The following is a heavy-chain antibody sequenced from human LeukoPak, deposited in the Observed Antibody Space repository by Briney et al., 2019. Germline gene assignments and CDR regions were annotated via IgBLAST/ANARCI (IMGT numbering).Heavy chain of an antibody. CDR3: SRENWNYDVGDYYYYYMDV. J-gene: IGHJ6*03. V-gene: IGHV3-11*04. D-gene: IGHD1-7*01. CDR1: GFTFSDYY. CDR2: ISSSGSTI. Sequence: GGSLRLSCAASGFTFSDYYMSWIRQAPGKGLEWVSYISSSGSTIYYADSVKGGFTISRDNAKNSLYLQMNSLRAEDTAVYYCSRENWNYDVGDYYYYYMDVWGKGTTVTVSS.